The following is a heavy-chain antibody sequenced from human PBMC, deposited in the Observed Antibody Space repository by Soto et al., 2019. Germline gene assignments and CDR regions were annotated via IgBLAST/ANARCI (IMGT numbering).Heavy chain of an antibody. Sequence: QVQLVESGGGVVQPGRSLRLSCAASGFIFSTYGMHWVRQAPGKGLEWVAVISYDGGNKYYADSVKGRFTISRDNSKNTLFLQMNSLRAEDTAVYYCAKILGYCSSSSCSKDYYYYYGLDVWGLGTTVTVSS. CDR1: GFIFSTYG. CDR3: AKILGYCSSSSCSKDYYYYYGLDV. CDR2: ISYDGGNK. D-gene: IGHD2-2*01. J-gene: IGHJ6*02. V-gene: IGHV3-30*18.